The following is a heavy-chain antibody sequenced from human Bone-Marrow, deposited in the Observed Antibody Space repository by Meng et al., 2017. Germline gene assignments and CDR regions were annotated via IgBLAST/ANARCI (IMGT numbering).Heavy chain of an antibody. V-gene: IGHV3-30*01. J-gene: IGHJ6*02. Sequence: GESLKISCAASGFTFSSYAMHWVRQAPGKGLEWVAVISYDGSNKYYADSVKGRFTISRDNSKNTLYLQMNSLRAEDTAVYYCTTEEPAANSPYYYYGMDVWGQGTTVTVSS. D-gene: IGHD2-2*01. CDR1: GFTFSSYA. CDR2: ISYDGSNK. CDR3: TTEEPAANSPYYYYGMDV.